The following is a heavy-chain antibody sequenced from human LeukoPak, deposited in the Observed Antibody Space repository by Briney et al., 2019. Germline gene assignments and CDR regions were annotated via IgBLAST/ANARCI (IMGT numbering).Heavy chain of an antibody. D-gene: IGHD5-18*01. CDR1: GYTFTGYY. V-gene: IGHV1-2*06. Sequence: GASVKVSCKASGYTFTGYYMHWVRQAPGQGLEWMGRINPNSGGTNYAQKFQGRVTMTRDTSISTAYMELSRLRSDDTAVYYCARSSDTAMDLLDYWGQGTLVTVSS. J-gene: IGHJ4*02. CDR2: INPNSGGT. CDR3: ARSSDTAMDLLDY.